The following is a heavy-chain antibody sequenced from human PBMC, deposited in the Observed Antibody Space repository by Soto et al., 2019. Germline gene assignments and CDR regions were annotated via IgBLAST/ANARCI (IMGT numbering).Heavy chain of an antibody. Sequence: ASVKVPCKASGGTFSSYAISWVRQASGRGLEWMGGIIPTFATANYAQKFQGRVTITADESTSTAYMELSSLRSEDTAVYYCARTWIQLSCYGMDVWGRGTSVTVSS. D-gene: IGHD5-18*01. J-gene: IGHJ6*02. CDR3: ARTWIQLSCYGMDV. V-gene: IGHV1-69*13. CDR2: IIPTFATA. CDR1: GGTFSSYA.